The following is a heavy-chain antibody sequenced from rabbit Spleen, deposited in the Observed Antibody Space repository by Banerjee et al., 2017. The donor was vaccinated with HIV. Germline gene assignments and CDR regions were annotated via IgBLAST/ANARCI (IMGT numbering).Heavy chain of an antibody. CDR3: ARDEGGWSLSNFHL. Sequence: EESGGGLVKPGASLTLTCTASGFDLSNYDMCWVRQAPGKGLEWIGCIYTGTVSDRTNYASRAKGRFTIAKTSSTTVTLQMTSLTAADTAIHFCARDEGGWSLSNFHLWGPGTLVTVS. V-gene: IGHV1S40*01. J-gene: IGHJ4*01. D-gene: IGHD4-1*01. CDR1: GFDLSNYD. CDR2: IYTGTVSDRT.